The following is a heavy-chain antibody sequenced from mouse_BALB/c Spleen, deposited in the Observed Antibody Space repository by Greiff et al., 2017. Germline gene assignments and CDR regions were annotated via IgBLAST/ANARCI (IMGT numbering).Heavy chain of an antibody. D-gene: IGHD2-4*01. CDR3: ARNDYDGFAY. Sequence: VQLQQSGPELVKPGASVKISCKASGYSFTGYYMHWVKQSHVKSLEWIGRINPYNGATSYNQNFKDKASLTVDKSSSTAYMELHSLTSEDSAVYYCARNDYDGFAYWGQGTLVTVSA. V-gene: IGHV1-31*01. J-gene: IGHJ3*01. CDR2: INPYNGAT. CDR1: GYSFTGYY.